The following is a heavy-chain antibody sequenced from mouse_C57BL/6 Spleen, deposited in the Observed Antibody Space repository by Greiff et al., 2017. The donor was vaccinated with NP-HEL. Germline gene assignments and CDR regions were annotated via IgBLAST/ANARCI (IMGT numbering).Heavy chain of an antibody. J-gene: IGHJ4*01. CDR2: IWSGGST. V-gene: IGHV2-2*01. CDR3: ARTGDLYAMDY. CDR1: GFSLPSYG. Sequence: QVHVKQSGPGLVQLSQSLSITCTVSGFSLPSYGVHWVRQSPGKGLEWLGVIWSGGSTDYHAAFISRLSISKDNSKSQVFFKMNSLQADDTAIYYCARTGDLYAMDYWGQGTSVTVSS.